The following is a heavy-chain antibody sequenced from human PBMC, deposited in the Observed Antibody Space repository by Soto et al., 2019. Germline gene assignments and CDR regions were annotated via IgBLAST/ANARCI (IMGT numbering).Heavy chain of an antibody. J-gene: IGHJ4*02. V-gene: IGHV4-59*01. D-gene: IGHD1-26*01. CDR2: VSYTGST. Sequence: PSETLSLTCTVSGGSISNYYWIWLRQPPGKGLEWIGLVSYTGSTNYNPSLKSRVTISVDSSKNQFSLKLSSVTAADTAVYYCARGHGPLSGSYSDYWGQGTLVTVSS. CDR1: GGSISNYY. CDR3: ARGHGPLSGSYSDY.